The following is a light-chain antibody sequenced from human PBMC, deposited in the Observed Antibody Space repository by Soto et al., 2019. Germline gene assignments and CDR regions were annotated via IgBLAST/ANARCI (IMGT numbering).Light chain of an antibody. CDR2: GNN. Sequence: QSVLTQPPSVSGAPGQRVTISCTWSSSNIGAGYDVHWYQQLPGTAPKLLIYGNNNRPSGVPDRFSGSKSGTSASLAITGLQAEDEADYYCQSYDRSLSGRVFGAGTKVTVL. V-gene: IGLV1-40*01. CDR3: QSYDRSLSGRV. CDR1: SSNIGAGYD. J-gene: IGLJ1*01.